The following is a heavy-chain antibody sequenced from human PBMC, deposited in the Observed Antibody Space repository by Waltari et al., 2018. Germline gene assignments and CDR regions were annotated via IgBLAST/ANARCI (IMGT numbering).Heavy chain of an antibody. D-gene: IGHD6-13*01. CDR2: MNPNRGET. Sequence: HVQLVQSRAEVQKPGDSVKVSCKPSGSTVTSHDINWCGQATGQGLEWMGWMNPNRGETAYAKKFQGRVTMTKNTTINTAYMELSSLRSEDTAVYYCARGGIAAAGTRYYYAMDVWGQGTTVIVSS. J-gene: IGHJ6*02. CDR1: GSTVTSHD. CDR3: ARGGIAAAGTRYYYAMDV. V-gene: IGHV1-8*01.